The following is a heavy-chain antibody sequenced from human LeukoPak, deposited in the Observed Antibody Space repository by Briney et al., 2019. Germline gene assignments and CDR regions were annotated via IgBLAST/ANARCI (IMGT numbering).Heavy chain of an antibody. J-gene: IGHJ5*02. CDR2: ISSSSSTI. Sequence: PGGSLRLSCAASGFTFSSYWMHWVRQAPGKGLVWVSYISSSSSTIYYADSVKGRFTISRDNAKNSLYLQMNSLRAEDTAVYYCARSRIAVAGPNWFDPWGQGTLVTVSS. V-gene: IGHV3-48*01. CDR3: ARSRIAVAGPNWFDP. CDR1: GFTFSSYW. D-gene: IGHD6-19*01.